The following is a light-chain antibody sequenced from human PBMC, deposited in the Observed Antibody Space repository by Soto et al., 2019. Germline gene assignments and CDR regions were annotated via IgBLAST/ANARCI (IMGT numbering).Light chain of an antibody. V-gene: IGLV2-14*01. CDR1: SSDVGGYNY. CDR3: SSYTSSSTLVV. J-gene: IGLJ2*01. Sequence: QSALTQPDSVSGSPGQSITISCTGTSSDVGGYNYVSWYQQHPGKAPKLMIYEVSNRPSGVSNRFSGSKSGNTASLTISGLQAEDEADYYCSSYTSSSTLVVFGGGTKLTGL. CDR2: EVS.